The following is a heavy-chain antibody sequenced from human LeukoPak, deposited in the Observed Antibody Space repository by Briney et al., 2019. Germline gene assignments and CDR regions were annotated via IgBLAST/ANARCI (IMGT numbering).Heavy chain of an antibody. CDR3: VRSLGVTEY. J-gene: IGHJ4*02. CDR1: AFTFSPYW. V-gene: IGHV3-74*01. D-gene: IGHD3-10*01. CDR2: INVDGSTT. Sequence: PGGFLRLSCAASAFTFSPYWMHWGRQAPGKGRVWVSRINVDGSTTNYADSVKGRFTISRDNAKNTLYLKLSSLRAEDTAVYYCVRSLGVTEYWGQGTLVTVSS.